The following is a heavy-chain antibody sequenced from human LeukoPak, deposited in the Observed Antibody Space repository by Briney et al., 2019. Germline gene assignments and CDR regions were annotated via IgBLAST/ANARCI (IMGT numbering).Heavy chain of an antibody. CDR1: GFTVSSNY. J-gene: IGHJ4*02. D-gene: IGHD3-22*01. CDR3: AREVRDSSGWHSDY. V-gene: IGHV3-53*01. CDR2: IYSGGST. Sequence: GGSLRLSCAASGFTVSSNYMSWVRQAPGKGLEWVSVIYSGGSTYYADSVKGRFTISRDNSKNTLYLQMNSLRAEDTAVYYCAREVRDSSGWHSDYWGQGTLVTVSS.